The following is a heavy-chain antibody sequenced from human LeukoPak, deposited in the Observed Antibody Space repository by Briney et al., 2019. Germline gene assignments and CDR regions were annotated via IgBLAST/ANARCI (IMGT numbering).Heavy chain of an antibody. CDR3: ARRVDIEVVVAAEGRDDAFDI. J-gene: IGHJ3*02. V-gene: IGHV5-51*01. CDR1: GYSFTSYW. CDR2: IYPGDSDT. Sequence: GESLKISCKGSGYSFTSYWIGWVRQMPGKGLEWMGIIYPGDSDTRYSPSFQGQVTISADKSISTAYLQWSSLKASDTAMYYCARRVDIEVVVAAEGRDDAFDIWGQGTMVTVSS. D-gene: IGHD2-15*01.